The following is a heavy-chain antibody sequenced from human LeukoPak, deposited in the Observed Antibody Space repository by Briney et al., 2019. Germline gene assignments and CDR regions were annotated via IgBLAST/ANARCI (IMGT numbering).Heavy chain of an antibody. J-gene: IGHJ4*02. CDR3: ARDEDDSAGFWSGLSLDY. Sequence: SVKVSCKASGGTFSSYTISWVRQAPGQGLEWMGRIIPILGIANYAQKFQGRVTITADKSTSTAYMELSSLRSEDTAAYYCARDEDDSAGFWSGLSLDYWGQGTLVTVSS. CDR2: IIPILGIA. V-gene: IGHV1-69*04. CDR1: GGTFSSYT. D-gene: IGHD3-3*01.